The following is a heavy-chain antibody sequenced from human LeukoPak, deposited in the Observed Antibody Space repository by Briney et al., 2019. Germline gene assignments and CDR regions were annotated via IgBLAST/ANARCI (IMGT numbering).Heavy chain of an antibody. Sequence: PGGSLRLSCAASGFTFSNAWMSGVRQAPGKGGEWVGRIKNKSDGGTTYYAAPVKGRFTISRDYSKNTLYLQMNSLKTEDTAVYYCTTDGDSSSWYYFDYWGQGTLVTVSS. J-gene: IGHJ4*02. CDR3: TTDGDSSSWYYFDY. CDR2: IKNKSDGGTT. V-gene: IGHV3-15*01. CDR1: GFTFSNAW. D-gene: IGHD6-13*01.